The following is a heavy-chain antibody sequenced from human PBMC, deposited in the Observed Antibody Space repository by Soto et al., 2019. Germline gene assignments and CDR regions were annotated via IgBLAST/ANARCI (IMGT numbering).Heavy chain of an antibody. V-gene: IGHV1-69*02. CDR2: IIPILGIA. CDR3: ARVIVTGSRREHWFDP. D-gene: IGHD1-26*01. CDR1: GGTFSSYT. Sequence: QVQLVQSGAEVKKPGSSVKVSCKASGGTFSSYTISWVRQAPGQGLEWMGRIIPILGIANYAQKFQGRVTMTTDKSTSTAYMELSSLRAEDKAVYYCARVIVTGSRREHWFDPWGQGTLVTGSS. J-gene: IGHJ5*02.